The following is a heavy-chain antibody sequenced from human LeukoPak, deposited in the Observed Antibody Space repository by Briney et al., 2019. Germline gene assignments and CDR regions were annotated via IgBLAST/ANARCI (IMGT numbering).Heavy chain of an antibody. D-gene: IGHD1-7*01. CDR1: GGTFSSYA. J-gene: IGHJ5*02. CDR2: IIPIFGTA. CDR3: ARGLELRDWFDL. V-gene: IGHV1-69*05. Sequence: SVKVSCKASGGTFSSYAISWVRQAPGQGLEWMGGIIPIFGTANYAQKFQGRVTITTDESTSTAYMELSSLRSEDTAVYYCARGLELRDWFDLWGQGTLVTVSS.